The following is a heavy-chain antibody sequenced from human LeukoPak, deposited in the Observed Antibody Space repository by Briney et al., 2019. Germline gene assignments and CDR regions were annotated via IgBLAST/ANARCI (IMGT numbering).Heavy chain of an antibody. Sequence: SETLSLTCGVSGGSISSTNWWTWVRQPPGEGLEWIGEVHLSGRTNYNPSLESRVTMSVDMSENHIALKLTSVTAADTAVYYCAREGGPYRPLDYSGQGTLVTVSS. V-gene: IGHV4-4*02. CDR3: AREGGPYRPLDY. CDR2: VHLSGRT. CDR1: GGSISSTNW. J-gene: IGHJ4*02.